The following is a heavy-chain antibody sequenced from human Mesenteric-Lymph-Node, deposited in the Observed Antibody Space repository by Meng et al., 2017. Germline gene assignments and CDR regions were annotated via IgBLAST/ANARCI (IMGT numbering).Heavy chain of an antibody. J-gene: IGHJ4*02. V-gene: IGHV3-23*01. D-gene: IGHD5-12*01. CDR2: ISSSSSYI. Sequence: GESLKISCAASGFTFSSYAMSWVRQAPGKGLEWVSSISSSSSYIYYADSVKGRFTISRDNSKNTLYMQMNSLRVEDTAVYYCANGYSPDYWGQGTLVTVSS. CDR3: ANGYSPDY. CDR1: GFTFSSYA.